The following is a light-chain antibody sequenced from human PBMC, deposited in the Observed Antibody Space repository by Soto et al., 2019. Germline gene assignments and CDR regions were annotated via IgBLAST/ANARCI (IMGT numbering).Light chain of an antibody. J-gene: IGKJ1*01. CDR2: DAS. CDR1: QSVXSH. CDR3: HQRRNGTWT. V-gene: IGKV3-11*01. Sequence: EIGLTQSASTLPLSPGERATLPCRASQSVXSHLSWYKTKPGQAPRVLXDDASNSASGSPARLSGSGSGTEVTPTSSSREQEDFASYYFHQRRNGTWTFGQGTKVDI.